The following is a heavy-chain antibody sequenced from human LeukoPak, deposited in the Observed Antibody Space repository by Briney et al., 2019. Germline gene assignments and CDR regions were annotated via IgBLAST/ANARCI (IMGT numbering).Heavy chain of an antibody. CDR1: NYSISRDYY. CDR3: ARDEGGRHYYGSGSRVY. V-gene: IGHV4-38-2*02. D-gene: IGHD3-10*01. CDR2: IYRSGST. J-gene: IGHJ4*02. Sequence: SENLSLTCTVSNYSISRDYYWGWIRQPPGKGLEWIGSIYRSGSTYYNPSLKSRVTISIDTSRNQFSLKLSSVTAADTAVYFCARDEGGRHYYGSGSRVYWGQGTLVTVSS.